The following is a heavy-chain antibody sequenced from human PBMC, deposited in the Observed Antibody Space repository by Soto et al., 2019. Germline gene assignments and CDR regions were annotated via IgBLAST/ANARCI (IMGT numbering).Heavy chain of an antibody. Sequence: QVQLQQWGAGLLKPSETLSLRCAVYGGSLSDSSWTWIRQPPGKGLEWIGEINHGGITKYNPSLKSRVTISVPTSRKQLSLTLTSVTAADTAVYHCARGGKDSGYFFDYWGRGALVTVSS. J-gene: IGHJ4*02. CDR3: ARGGKDSGYFFDY. D-gene: IGHD5-12*01. CDR2: INHGGIT. CDR1: GGSLSDSS. V-gene: IGHV4-34*01.